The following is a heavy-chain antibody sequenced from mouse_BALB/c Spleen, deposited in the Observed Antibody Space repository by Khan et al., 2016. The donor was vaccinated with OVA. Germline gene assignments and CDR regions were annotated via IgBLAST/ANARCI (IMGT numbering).Heavy chain of an antibody. Sequence: VQLKQSGAELVKPGASVKLSCTASGFNIKDTYMHWVKQRPEQGLEWIGRIDPANGNTTYDPKFQGKATITADTSSNTAYLQLSSLTSEGTAVYYCATYVFGSSRYFDYWGQGTTLTVSS. CDR1: GFNIKDTY. D-gene: IGHD1-1*01. J-gene: IGHJ2*01. V-gene: IGHV14-3*02. CDR3: ATYVFGSSRYFDY. CDR2: IDPANGNT.